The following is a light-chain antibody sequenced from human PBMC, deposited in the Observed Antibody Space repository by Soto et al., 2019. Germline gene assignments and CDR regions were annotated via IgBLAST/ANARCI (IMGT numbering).Light chain of an antibody. J-gene: IGLJ2*01. CDR2: EVT. Sequence: QSALTQPASVSGSPGQSITISCTGTSSDVGRYNLVPWYQQYPGKAPKIMIYEVTNRPSGVSNRFSGSKSGNTASLTISGLQAEDEADYHCCSYAGSSTLVFGGGTKLTVL. CDR3: CSYAGSSTLV. CDR1: SSDVGRYNL. V-gene: IGLV2-23*02.